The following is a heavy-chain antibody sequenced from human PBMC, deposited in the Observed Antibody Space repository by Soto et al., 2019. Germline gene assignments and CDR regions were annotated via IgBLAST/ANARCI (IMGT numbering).Heavy chain of an antibody. D-gene: IGHD4-17*01. V-gene: IGHV1-2*02. J-gene: IGHJ5*02. CDR2: INPNSGGT. CDR3: ARATGDCGDVGRFDP. CDR1: GYTFTGYY. Sequence: QVQLVQSGAEVKKPGASVRVSCEASGYTFTGYYMHWVPQAPGQGLEWMGWINPNSGGTKYAQKFQGRVTMTRDTSISRAYMELSRLRSDDTAVYYCARATGDCGDVGRFDPWGQGTLVTVSS.